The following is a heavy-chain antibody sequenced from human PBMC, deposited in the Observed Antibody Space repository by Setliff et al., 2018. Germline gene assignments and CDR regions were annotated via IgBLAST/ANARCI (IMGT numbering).Heavy chain of an antibody. CDR3: AKGVTYRYFDY. Sequence: SETLSLTCTVSGDPMSGASIWSWLRQPPGKGLEFMGYVFPNGASKYDPSLKSRLSISVDTSKNQFSLKLTSVTAADTAVYFCAKGVTYRYFDYWGQGTLVTVSS. J-gene: IGHJ4*02. CDR2: VFPNGAS. V-gene: IGHV4-59*01. CDR1: GDPMSGAS. D-gene: IGHD2-21*02.